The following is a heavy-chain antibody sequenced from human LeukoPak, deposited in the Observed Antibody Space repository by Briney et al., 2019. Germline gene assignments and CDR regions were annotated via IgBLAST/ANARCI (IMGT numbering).Heavy chain of an antibody. CDR1: GYTFTGYY. CDR2: INPNSGGT. J-gene: IGHJ4*02. CDR3: ARASSSWSFDY. Sequence: ASVKVSCKASGYTFTGYYMHWVRQAPEQGLEWMGWINPNSGGTNYAQKFQGRVTMTRDTSISTAYMELSRLRSDDTAVYYCARASSSWSFDYWDQGTLVTVSS. D-gene: IGHD6-13*01. V-gene: IGHV1-2*02.